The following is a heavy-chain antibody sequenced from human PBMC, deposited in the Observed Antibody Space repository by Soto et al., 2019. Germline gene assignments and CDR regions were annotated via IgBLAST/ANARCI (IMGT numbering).Heavy chain of an antibody. CDR1: GFTFSGSA. Sequence: EVQLVESGGGLVQPGGSLKLSCAASGFTFSGSAMHWVRQASGKGLEWVGRIRSKANSYATAYAASVKGRFTISRDDSKNTAYLQMNSLKTEDTAVYYCTRQTSSYDSSGNDYWGHGTLVTVSS. D-gene: IGHD3-22*01. J-gene: IGHJ4*01. CDR3: TRQTSSYDSSGNDY. V-gene: IGHV3-73*01. CDR2: IRSKANSYAT.